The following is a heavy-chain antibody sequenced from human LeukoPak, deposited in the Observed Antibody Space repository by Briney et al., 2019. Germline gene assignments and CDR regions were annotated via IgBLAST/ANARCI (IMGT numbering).Heavy chain of an antibody. J-gene: IGHJ4*02. CDR3: ARDLVGLGNY. V-gene: IGHV3-33*01. CDR1: GFPFSSFG. Sequence: GGSLRLSCVASGFPFSSFGMHWVRQAPGKGLEWVAVIWSDGSNQYYGDSVRGRFTISRDNSKNTLYLQMNSLRAEDTAVYHFARDLVGLGNYWGQGALVTVSS. CDR2: IWSDGSNQ. D-gene: IGHD7-27*01.